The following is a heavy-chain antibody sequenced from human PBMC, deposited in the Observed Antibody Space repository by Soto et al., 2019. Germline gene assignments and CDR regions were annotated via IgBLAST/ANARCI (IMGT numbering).Heavy chain of an antibody. V-gene: IGHV3-23*01. D-gene: IGHD3-22*01. J-gene: IGHJ4*02. CDR1: GFTFSSYA. CDR3: AKATMTLVVIRLDS. CDR2: ISGSGGST. Sequence: VGSLRLSCAASGFTFSSYAMSWVRQAPGKGLEWVSAISGSGGSTYYADSVKGRFTISRDNSKNILYLQMNSLRAEDTAVYYCAKATMTLVVIRLDSWGQGTLATVSS.